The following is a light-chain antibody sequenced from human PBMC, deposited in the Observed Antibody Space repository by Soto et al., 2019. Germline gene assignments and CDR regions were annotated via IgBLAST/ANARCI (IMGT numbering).Light chain of an antibody. CDR3: QQYDNLPLFT. J-gene: IGKJ3*01. CDR2: DAS. Sequence: DIQMTQSPSSLSASVGDRVTITCQASQDISNYLNWYQQKPGKAPKLLIYDASNLETGVPSRFSGSGPGTDFTFNISSLQPEDIATYYCQQYDNLPLFTFGPGTKVDIK. V-gene: IGKV1-33*01. CDR1: QDISNY.